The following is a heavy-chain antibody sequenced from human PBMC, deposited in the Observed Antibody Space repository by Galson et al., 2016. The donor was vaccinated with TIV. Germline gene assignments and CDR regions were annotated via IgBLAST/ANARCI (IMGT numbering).Heavy chain of an antibody. J-gene: IGHJ3*01. CDR3: ARRGNYRADAFDV. V-gene: IGHV3-48*03. CDR2: IISSGSII. CDR1: GVSFSIHG. Sequence: SLRLSCAASGVSFSIHGMSRVRQAPGKGLEWVASIISSGSIIHYADSVKGRFTISRDNARESLFLQMNSLRADDAAVYYCARRGNYRADAFDVRGQGTTVTVSS. D-gene: IGHD1-7*01.